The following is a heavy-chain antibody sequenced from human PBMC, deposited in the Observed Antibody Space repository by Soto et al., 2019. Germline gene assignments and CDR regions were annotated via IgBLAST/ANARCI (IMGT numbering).Heavy chain of an antibody. V-gene: IGHV3-23*01. CDR2: ISGSGGST. CDR3: AKDVKSVVLMGVWGY. CDR1: GFTFSSYA. D-gene: IGHD2-8*01. J-gene: IGHJ4*02. Sequence: EVQLLESGGGLVQPGGSLRPSCAASGFTFSSYAMSWVRQAPGKGLEWVSAISGSGGSTYYADSVKGRFTISRDNSKNTLYLQMNSLRAEETAVYYCAKDVKSVVLMGVWGYWGQGTLVTVSS.